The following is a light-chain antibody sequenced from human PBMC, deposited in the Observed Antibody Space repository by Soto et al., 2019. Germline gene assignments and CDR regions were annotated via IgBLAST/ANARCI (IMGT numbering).Light chain of an antibody. V-gene: IGKV3-20*01. CDR2: DAS. CDR3: QQYGNSPLT. J-gene: IGKJ4*01. CDR1: QSVSSNY. Sequence: IVLTQSPDTLSLSPGERATLSCRASQSVSSNYLAWYQQKLGQAPRLLIYDASRRATGIPDRFSGSGSGTDFTLTISGLEPEDFAVYYCQQYGNSPLTFGAGTKVDI.